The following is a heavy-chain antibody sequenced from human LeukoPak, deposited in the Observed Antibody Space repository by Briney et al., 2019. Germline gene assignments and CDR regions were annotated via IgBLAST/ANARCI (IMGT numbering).Heavy chain of an antibody. CDR3: ARSRSSGYYAKPFDY. Sequence: GGSLRLSCAASGFTFNTYTMNWVRQAPGKGLEWVSYISGSSGIIDYADSVRGRFTISRDNAKNTLYLQMNSLRPEDTAVYFCARSRSSGYYAKPFDYWGQGTLVTVSS. V-gene: IGHV3-48*01. D-gene: IGHD3-3*01. J-gene: IGHJ4*02. CDR2: ISGSSGII. CDR1: GFTFNTYT.